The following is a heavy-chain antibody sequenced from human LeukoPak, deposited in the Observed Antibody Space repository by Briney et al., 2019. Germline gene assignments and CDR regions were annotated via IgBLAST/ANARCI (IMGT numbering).Heavy chain of an antibody. J-gene: IGHJ4*02. CDR1: GGSISSSSYY. V-gene: IGHV4-39*01. CDR2: IYYSGST. CDR3: ASHYFHGGPGY. Sequence: SETLSLTCTVSGGSISSSSYYWGWIRQPPGQGLEWIGSIYYSGSTYYNPSLKSRVTISVDTSKNQFSLKLSSVTAADTAVYYCASHYFHGGPGYWGQGTLVTVSS. D-gene: IGHD2/OR15-2a*01.